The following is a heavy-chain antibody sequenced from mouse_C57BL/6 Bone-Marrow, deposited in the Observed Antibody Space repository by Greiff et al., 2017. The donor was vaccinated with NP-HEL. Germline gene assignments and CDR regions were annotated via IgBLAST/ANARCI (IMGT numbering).Heavy chain of an antibody. D-gene: IGHD2-3*01. CDR3: AGDYDGYWYFDV. J-gene: IGHJ1*03. CDR1: GFPITSGYY. V-gene: IGHV12-3*01. CDR2: ITHSGET. Sequence: VQLQQSGPGLVKPSQSLFLTCSITGFPITSGYYWIWIRQSPGKPLEWMGYITHSGETFYNPSLQSPISITRGTSKNQFFLQLNSVTTEDTAMYYCAGDYDGYWYFDVWGTGTTVTVSS.